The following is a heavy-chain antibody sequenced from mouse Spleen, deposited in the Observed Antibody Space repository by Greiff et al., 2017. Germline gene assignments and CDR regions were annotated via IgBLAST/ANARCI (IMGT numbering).Heavy chain of an antibody. V-gene: IGHV1-78*01. CDR3: ARSEAFGYDDLAY. J-gene: IGHJ3*01. Sequence: QVQLQQSDAGLVKPAASVKISCQVSGYTFIDHTIHWMNQRPEQGLEWIGYIYPRDGSTKYKEKFKGKATWTADKSYITAYMQRNSPPAEDCAVYCCARSEAFGYDDLAYWGQGTQVTVSA. CDR1: GYTFIDHT. CDR2: IYPRDGST. D-gene: IGHD2-14*01.